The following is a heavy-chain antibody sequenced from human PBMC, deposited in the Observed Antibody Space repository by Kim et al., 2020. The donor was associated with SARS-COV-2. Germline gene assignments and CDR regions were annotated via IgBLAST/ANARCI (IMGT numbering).Heavy chain of an antibody. Sequence: GTTNYNPSLKSRVTISLDTSKNQFSLEVNSVTAADTAVYYCARFYDYGDLWGQGTLVTVSS. V-gene: IGHV4-59*01. CDR2: GTT. J-gene: IGHJ4*02. D-gene: IGHD2-2*01. CDR3: ARFYDYGDL.